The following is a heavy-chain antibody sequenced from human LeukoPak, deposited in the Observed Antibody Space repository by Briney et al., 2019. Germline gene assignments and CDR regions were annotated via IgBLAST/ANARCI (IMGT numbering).Heavy chain of an antibody. D-gene: IGHD6-19*01. J-gene: IGHJ4*02. V-gene: IGHV1-18*04. CDR1: GYTFTSYG. Sequence: ASVKVSCKASGYTFTSYGISWVRQAPGQGLEWMGRISAYNGNTNYAQKLQGRVTMTTDTSTSTAYMELRSLRSDDTAVYYCARDNKQWLAFDYWGQGTLVTVSS. CDR3: ARDNKQWLAFDY. CDR2: ISAYNGNT.